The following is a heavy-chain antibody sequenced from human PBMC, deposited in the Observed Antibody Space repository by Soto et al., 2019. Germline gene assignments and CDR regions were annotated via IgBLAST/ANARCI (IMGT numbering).Heavy chain of an antibody. J-gene: IGHJ6*02. CDR3: ARLGITIFGAATSGMDV. D-gene: IGHD3-3*01. Sequence: SETLSLTCTVSGGSISSSSYYWGWIRQPPGKGLEWIGSIYYSGSTYYNPSLKSRVTISVDTSKNQFSLKLSSVTAADTAVYYCARLGITIFGAATSGMDVWGQGTTLTVSS. CDR1: GGSISSSSYY. CDR2: IYYSGST. V-gene: IGHV4-39*01.